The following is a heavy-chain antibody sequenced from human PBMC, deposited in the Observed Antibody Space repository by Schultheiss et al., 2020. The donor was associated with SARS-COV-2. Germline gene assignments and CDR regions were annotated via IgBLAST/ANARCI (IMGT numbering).Heavy chain of an antibody. V-gene: IGHV3-23*01. J-gene: IGHJ4*02. CDR1: GFTFSRSV. CDR3: AKGGGYNWNYGDDC. CDR2: ISGSGGST. D-gene: IGHD1-7*01. Sequence: GGSLRLSCAASGFTFSRSVMTWVRQAPGKGLEWVSAISGSGGSTYYADSVKGRFTISRDNSKNTLYMQMNSLRAEDTAVYYCAKGGGYNWNYGDDCWGQGTLVTVSS.